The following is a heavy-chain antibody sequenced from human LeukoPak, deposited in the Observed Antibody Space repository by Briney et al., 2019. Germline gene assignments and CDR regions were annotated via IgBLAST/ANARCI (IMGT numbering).Heavy chain of an antibody. D-gene: IGHD6-13*01. CDR1: GFTFSSYS. Sequence: GGSLRLSCAASGFTFSSYSMNWVRQAPGKGLEWVSSISSSSSYIYYADSVKGRFTISRDNAKNSLYLQMNSLRAEDTAVYYCARDLYSSSWYGAFDIWGQGTMVTVSS. V-gene: IGHV3-21*01. CDR3: ARDLYSSSWYGAFDI. J-gene: IGHJ3*02. CDR2: ISSSSSYI.